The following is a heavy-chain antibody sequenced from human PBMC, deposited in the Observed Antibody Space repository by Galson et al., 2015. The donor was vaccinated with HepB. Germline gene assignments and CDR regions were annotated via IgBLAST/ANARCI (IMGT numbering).Heavy chain of an antibody. V-gene: IGHV3-23*01. CDR3: AKGTTIFGRVGFDP. CDR2: ISGSGGST. CDR1: GFTFSSYA. D-gene: IGHD3-3*01. Sequence: SLRLSCAASGFTFSSYAMGWVRQAPGKGLEWVSAISGSGGSTYYADSVKGRFTISRDNSKNTLYLQMNSLRAEDTAVYYCAKGTTIFGRVGFDPWGQGTLVTVSS. J-gene: IGHJ5*02.